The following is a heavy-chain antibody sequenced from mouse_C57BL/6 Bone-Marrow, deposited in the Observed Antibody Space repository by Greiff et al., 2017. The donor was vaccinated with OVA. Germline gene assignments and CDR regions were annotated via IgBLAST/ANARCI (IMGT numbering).Heavy chain of an antibody. D-gene: IGHD1-1*01. Sequence: EVNVVESGEGLVKPGGSLKLSCAASGFTFSSYAMSWVRQTPEKRLEWVAYISSGGDYIYYADTVKGRFTISRDNARNTLYLQMSSLKSEDTAMYYCTRALFYYGSSYAMDYWGQGTSVTVSS. CDR2: ISSGGDYI. J-gene: IGHJ4*01. CDR3: TRALFYYGSSYAMDY. V-gene: IGHV5-9-1*02. CDR1: GFTFSSYA.